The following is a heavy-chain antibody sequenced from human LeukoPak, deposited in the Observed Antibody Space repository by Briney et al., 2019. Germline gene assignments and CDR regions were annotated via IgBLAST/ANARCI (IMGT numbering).Heavy chain of an antibody. CDR1: GGSISSGDYY. V-gene: IGHV4-30-4*01. D-gene: IGHD3-22*01. J-gene: IGHJ5*02. CDR3: ARDYYYDSSGYYFPSRAPVWFDP. Sequence: PSETLSLTCTVSGGSISSGDYYWSWIRQPPGKGLEWIGYIYYSGSTYYNPSLKSRVTISVDTSKNQFSLKLSSVTAADTAVYYCARDYYYDSSGYYFPSRAPVWFDPWGQGTLVTVSS. CDR2: IYYSGST.